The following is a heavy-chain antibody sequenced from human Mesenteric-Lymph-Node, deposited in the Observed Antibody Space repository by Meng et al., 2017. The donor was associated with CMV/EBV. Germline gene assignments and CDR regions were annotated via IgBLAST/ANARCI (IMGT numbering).Heavy chain of an antibody. J-gene: IGHJ6*02. D-gene: IGHD3-9*01. CDR2: ISHDGNNK. V-gene: IGHV3-30-3*01. CDR3: ARSDDILTGYYAYYYYGMDV. Sequence: GESLKISCAASGFTVSHYAMHWVRQAPGKGLEWLTGISHDGNNKYYADSVKGRFTISRDTSKSTLYLQMNSLRAEDTAVYYCARSDDILTGYYAYYYYGMDVWGQGTTVTVSS. CDR1: GFTVSHYA.